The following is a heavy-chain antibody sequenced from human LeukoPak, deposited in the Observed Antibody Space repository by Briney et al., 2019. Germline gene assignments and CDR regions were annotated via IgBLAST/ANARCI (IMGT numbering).Heavy chain of an antibody. D-gene: IGHD6-19*01. J-gene: IGHJ4*02. CDR3: ARAGRQWLSSIDY. CDR1: GFTFSSYS. V-gene: IGHV3-48*01. CDR2: ISSSSSTI. Sequence: GGSLRLSCAASGFTFSSYSINWVRQAPGKGLEWVSYISSSSSTIYYADSVKGRFTISRDNAKNSLYLQMNSLRAEDTAVYYCARAGRQWLSSIDYWGQGTLVTVSS.